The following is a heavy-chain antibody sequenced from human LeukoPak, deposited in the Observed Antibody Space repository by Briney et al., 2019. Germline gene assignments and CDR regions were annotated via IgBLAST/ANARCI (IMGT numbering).Heavy chain of an antibody. CDR1: GGTFSSYA. Sequence: ASVKVSCKASGGTFSSYAISWVRQAPGQGLEWMGRIIPILGIANYAQKFQGRVTITADKSTSTAYMELSSLRSEDTAVYYCASYFTNRAFDIWGQGTMVTVSS. D-gene: IGHD2-8*01. J-gene: IGHJ3*02. CDR2: IIPILGIA. CDR3: ASYFTNRAFDI. V-gene: IGHV1-69*04.